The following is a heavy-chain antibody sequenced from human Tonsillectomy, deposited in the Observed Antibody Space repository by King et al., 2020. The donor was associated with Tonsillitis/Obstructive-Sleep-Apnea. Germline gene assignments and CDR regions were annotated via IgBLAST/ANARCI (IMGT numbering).Heavy chain of an antibody. CDR3: ARHIPTTYYDFWSGYYTETYFDY. D-gene: IGHD3-3*01. CDR2: IYPGDSDT. CDR1: GYSFTSYW. Sequence: QLVQSGAEVKKPGESLKISCKGSGYSFTSYWIGWVRQMPGKGLEWMGIIYPGDSDTRYSPSFQGQVTNSADKSISTAYLQWSSLKASDTAMYYCARHIPTTYYDFWSGYYTETYFDYWGQGTLVTVSS. V-gene: IGHV5-51*01. J-gene: IGHJ4*01.